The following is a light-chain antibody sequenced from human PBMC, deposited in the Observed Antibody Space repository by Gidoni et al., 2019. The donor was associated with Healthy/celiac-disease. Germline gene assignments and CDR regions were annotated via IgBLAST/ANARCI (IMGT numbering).Light chain of an antibody. CDR1: QSISSR. V-gene: IGKV1-5*01. J-gene: IGKJ2*01. Sequence: DVQITQSPSTLSASVGDRVTITCRASQSISSRLAWYQQKPGKAPKLLIYDASSLESGVPSRFSGSGSGTEFTLTISSLQPDDFATYYCQQYNSYSGTFGQGTKLEIK. CDR2: DAS. CDR3: QQYNSYSGT.